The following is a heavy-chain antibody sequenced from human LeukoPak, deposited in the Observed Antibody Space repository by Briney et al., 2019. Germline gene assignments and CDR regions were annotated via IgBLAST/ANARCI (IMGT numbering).Heavy chain of an antibody. CDR1: GFTFSSYA. CDR2: ISGSGGST. J-gene: IGHJ4*02. CDR3: ARRDTTGWFHHFDY. D-gene: IGHD6-19*01. V-gene: IGHV3-23*01. Sequence: GGSLRLSCAASGFTFSSYAMSWARQAPGKGLEWVSAISGSGGSTYYADSVKGRFTISRDNSRNTLFLQMNSLRDEDTAVYYCARRDTTGWFHHFDYWGQGTLVTVSS.